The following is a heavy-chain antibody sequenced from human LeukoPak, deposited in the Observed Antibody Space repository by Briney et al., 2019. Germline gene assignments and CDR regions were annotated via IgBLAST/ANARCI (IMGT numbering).Heavy chain of an antibody. CDR3: ARVYSGYEIYFHY. CDR1: GYTFTGYY. V-gene: IGHV1-2*02. CDR2: INPNSGGT. D-gene: IGHD5-12*01. J-gene: IGHJ4*02. Sequence: ASVKVSCKASGYTFTGYYTHWVRQAPGQGLEWMGWINPNSGGTNYAQKFQGRVTMTRDTSISTAYMELSRLRSDDTAVYYCARVYSGYEIYFHYWGQGTLVSVSS.